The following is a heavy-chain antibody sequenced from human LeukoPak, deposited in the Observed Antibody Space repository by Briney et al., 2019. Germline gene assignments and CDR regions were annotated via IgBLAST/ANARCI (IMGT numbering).Heavy chain of an antibody. J-gene: IGHJ4*02. CDR3: AKDEPTSGSYLGGPYFDY. CDR2: ISGSGGSR. CDR1: GVTFSGYA. D-gene: IGHD1-26*01. V-gene: IGHV3-23*01. Sequence: GGSLRLSCAASGVTFSGYAMSWVRQAPGKGVEWVSAISGSGGSRYYADSVKGRFTISRDNSKNTLYLQMNSLRAEDTAVYYCAKDEPTSGSYLGGPYFDYWGQGTLVTVSS.